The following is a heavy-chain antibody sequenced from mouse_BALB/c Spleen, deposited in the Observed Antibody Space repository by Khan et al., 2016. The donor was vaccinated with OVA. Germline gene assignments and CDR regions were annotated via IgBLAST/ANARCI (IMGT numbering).Heavy chain of an antibody. V-gene: IGHV9-3-1*01. CDR1: GHTFTNFG. J-gene: IGHJ4*01. D-gene: IGHD2-10*01. CDR3: GRPPYFSYDMDN. CDR2: INTYTGEP. Sequence: QIQLVQSGPELKKPGETVKISCKASGHTFTNFGMNWVKQAPGQGLKWMGWINTYTGEPTYADDFNGRFAFSLDASASTAYLQLNNLTTEDTDTYFCGRPPYFSYDMDNWGQGTSVTVSS.